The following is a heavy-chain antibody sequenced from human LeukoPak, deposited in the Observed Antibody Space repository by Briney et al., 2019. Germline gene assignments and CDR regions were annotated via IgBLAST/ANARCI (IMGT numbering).Heavy chain of an antibody. CDR3: ARVRGSGTYVDY. V-gene: IGHV4-4*02. J-gene: IGHJ4*02. D-gene: IGHD3-10*01. CDR1: GGSISSSNW. Sequence: SETLSLTCAVSGGSISSSNWWSWVRQPPGKGLEWIGYIYYSGSTNYNPSLKSRVTISVDTSKNQFSLKLSSVTAADTAVYYCARVRGSGTYVDYWGQGTLVTVSS. CDR2: IYYSGST.